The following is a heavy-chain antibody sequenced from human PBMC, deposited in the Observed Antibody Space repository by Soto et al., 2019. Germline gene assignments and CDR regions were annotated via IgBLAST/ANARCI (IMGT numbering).Heavy chain of an antibody. D-gene: IGHD1-20*01. Sequence: PSQTLSLPCIVSAGSVNSGTSYWAWLRQPPGKELEWIGLISFGGTAFYSVSLNSGGTMSVDTSKNQYSLTLSSGTAAYTAVYYCCRLNQEDNNTKHDWFDPWGQGILSTVCS. J-gene: IGHJ5*02. CDR1: AGSVNSGTSY. CDR3: CRLNQEDNNTKHDWFDP. V-gene: IGHV4-39*01. CDR2: ISFGGTA.